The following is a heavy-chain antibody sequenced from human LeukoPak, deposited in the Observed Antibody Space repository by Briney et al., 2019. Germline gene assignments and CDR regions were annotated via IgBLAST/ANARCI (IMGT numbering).Heavy chain of an antibody. Sequence: SVTVSCKASGGTFSSYAISWVRQAPGQGLEWMGGIIPIFGTANYAQTFQGRVTITTDESTSTAYMELSSLRSEDTAVYYCARGPQSHSVDTAMVNWGQGTLVTVSS. V-gene: IGHV1-69*05. D-gene: IGHD5-18*01. CDR3: ARGPQSHSVDTAMVN. CDR2: IIPIFGTA. J-gene: IGHJ4*02. CDR1: GGTFSSYA.